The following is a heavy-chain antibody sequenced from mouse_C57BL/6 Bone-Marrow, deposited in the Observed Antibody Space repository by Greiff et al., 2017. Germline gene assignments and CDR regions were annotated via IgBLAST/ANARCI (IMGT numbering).Heavy chain of an antibody. Sequence: DVMLVESGGGLVQPKGSLKLSCAASGFSFNTYAMNWVRHAPGKGLEWVARIRSKSNNYATYYADSVKDRFTISRDDSESMLYLQMNNLKTEDTAMYYCVRQGPCCYVPYYAMDYWGQGTSVTVSS. CDR3: VRQGPCCYVPYYAMDY. V-gene: IGHV10-1*01. CDR1: GFSFNTYA. D-gene: IGHD1-1*01. CDR2: IRSKSNNYAT. J-gene: IGHJ4*01.